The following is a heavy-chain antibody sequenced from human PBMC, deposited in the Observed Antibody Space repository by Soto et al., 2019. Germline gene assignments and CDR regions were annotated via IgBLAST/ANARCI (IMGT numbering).Heavy chain of an antibody. D-gene: IGHD3-10*01. CDR3: ARQGVTPYYYGMDV. J-gene: IGHJ6*02. Sequence: GESLKISCKGSGYSFTSYWISWVRQMPGKGLEWMGRIDPSDSYTNYSPSFQGHDTNSADKSISTAYLQWSSLKASDTAMYYCARQGVTPYYYGMDVWGQGTTVTVSS. CDR1: GYSFTSYW. CDR2: IDPSDSYT. V-gene: IGHV5-10-1*01.